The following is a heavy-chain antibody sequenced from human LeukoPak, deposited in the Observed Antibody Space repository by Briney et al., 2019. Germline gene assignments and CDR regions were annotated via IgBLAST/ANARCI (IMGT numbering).Heavy chain of an antibody. V-gene: IGHV1-8*01. D-gene: IGHD3-3*01. CDR2: MKSNSGNT. J-gene: IGHJ4*02. Sequence: GASVKVSCKASGYTFSSYDINWVRQASGQGLEWMGWMKSNSGNTGCAQKFQGRVTMTRNTSISTAYMELSSLTSEDTAVYYCARVPSNLRQSSIFGVVVIGSYYFDYWGQGTLVTVSS. CDR1: GYTFSSYD. CDR3: ARVPSNLRQSSIFGVVVIGSYYFDY.